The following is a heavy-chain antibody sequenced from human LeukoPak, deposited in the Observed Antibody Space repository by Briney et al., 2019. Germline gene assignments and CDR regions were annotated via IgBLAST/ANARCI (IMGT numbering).Heavy chain of an antibody. D-gene: IGHD1-26*01. CDR1: GFTFDDYA. V-gene: IGHV3-9*01. Sequence: PGWSLRLSCAASGFTFDDYAMHWVRQAPVKDLEWVSGISWNSGSIGYADSVKGRFTISRDNAKNSLYLQMNSLRAEDTALYYCAKEGIVGATTAAFDIWGQGTMVTVSS. J-gene: IGHJ3*02. CDR2: ISWNSGSI. CDR3: AKEGIVGATTAAFDI.